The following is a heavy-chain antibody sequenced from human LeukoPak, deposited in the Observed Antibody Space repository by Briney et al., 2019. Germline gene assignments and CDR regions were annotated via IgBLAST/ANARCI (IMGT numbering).Heavy chain of an antibody. V-gene: IGHV1-18*01. CDR3: ARVEVVVAANNWFDP. CDR2: ISAYNGNT. J-gene: IGHJ5*02. CDR1: GYTFTSYG. D-gene: IGHD2-15*01. Sequence: PQASVKVSCKASGYTFTSYGISWVRQAPGQGLEWMGWISAYNGNTNYAQKLQGRVTMTTDTSTSTAYMELRSLRSDDTAVYYCARVEVVVAANNWFDPWGQGTLVTVSS.